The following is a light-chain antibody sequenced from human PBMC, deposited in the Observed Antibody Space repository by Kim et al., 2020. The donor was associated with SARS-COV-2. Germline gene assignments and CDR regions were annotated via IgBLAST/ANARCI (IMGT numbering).Light chain of an antibody. Sequence: DIQLTQSPSFLSASVGDRVTITCRASQGIGTYLAWYQQKPGKAPQLLIYDASTLQSGVPSRFSGSGSGTEFTLTISSLQPEDFATYCCQEPNSWTFGQGTKVDIK. V-gene: IGKV1-9*01. CDR1: QGIGTY. CDR3: QEPNSWT. CDR2: DAS. J-gene: IGKJ1*01.